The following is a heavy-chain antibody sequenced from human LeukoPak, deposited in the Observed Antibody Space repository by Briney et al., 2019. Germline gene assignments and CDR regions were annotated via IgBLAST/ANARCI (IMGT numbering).Heavy chain of an antibody. Sequence: GSLRLSCTASGFAFDEHGMSWVRQVPGKGMEWVSGINWSGGSTGYADPLRGRFTISRDNAKNSLYLQMDSLRAEDTALYYCARAPITSPFYFDYWGQGTLVTVSS. CDR3: ARAPITSPFYFDY. J-gene: IGHJ4*02. V-gene: IGHV3-20*04. D-gene: IGHD2-2*01. CDR2: INWSGGST. CDR1: GFAFDEHG.